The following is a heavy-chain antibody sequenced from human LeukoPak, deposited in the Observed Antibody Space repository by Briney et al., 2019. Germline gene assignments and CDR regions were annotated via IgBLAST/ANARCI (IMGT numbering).Heavy chain of an antibody. D-gene: IGHD5-12*01. V-gene: IGHV1-69*05. CDR2: IIPIFGTA. J-gene: IGHJ6*03. Sequence: GASVKVSCKASGGTFSSYAISWVRQAPGQGLEWMGGIIPIFGTANYAQKFQGRVTITTDESTSTAYMELSSLRSEDTAVYYCAGYGAYSGHDGEDYYYMDVWGKGTTVTVSS. CDR3: AGYGAYSGHDGEDYYYMDV. CDR1: GGTFSSYA.